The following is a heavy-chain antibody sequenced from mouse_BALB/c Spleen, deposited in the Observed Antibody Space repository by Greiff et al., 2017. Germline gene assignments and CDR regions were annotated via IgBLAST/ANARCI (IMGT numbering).Heavy chain of an antibody. Sequence: EVKLVESGGGLVQPGGSLKLSCAASGFTFSSYTMSWVRQTPEKRLEWVAYISNGGGSTYYPDTVKGRFTISRDNAKNTLYLQMSSLKSEDTAMYYCARVGDPAWFAYWGQGTLVTVSA. CDR3: ARVGDPAWFAY. CDR2: ISNGGGST. CDR1: GFTFSSYT. V-gene: IGHV5-12-2*01. J-gene: IGHJ3*01.